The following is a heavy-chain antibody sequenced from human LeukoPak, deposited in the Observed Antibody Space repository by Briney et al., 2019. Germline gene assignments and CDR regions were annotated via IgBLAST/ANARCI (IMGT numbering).Heavy chain of an antibody. J-gene: IGHJ6*02. V-gene: IGHV3-23*01. Sequence: GGSLRLSCAASGFTFSNYAMSWVRQAPGKGLEWVSVISGSGGRTGYADSVKGRFTISRDNSKNTLYLQMNSLRAEDTAVYYCAKYLSGFDFRGMDVWGQGTTVTVSS. CDR1: GFTFSNYA. CDR3: AKYLSGFDFRGMDV. CDR2: ISGSGGRT. D-gene: IGHD3-9*01.